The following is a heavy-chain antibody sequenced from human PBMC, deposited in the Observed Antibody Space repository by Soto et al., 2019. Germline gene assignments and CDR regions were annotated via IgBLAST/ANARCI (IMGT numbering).Heavy chain of an antibody. Sequence: GGSLRLSCAASGFTFSSYGMSWFRQAPGRGLEWLSYISSSSTTVHYADSVKGRFTISRDNARNSLYLQMNSLRVEDTAVYYCASGDLYDFDHYWGQGTLVTVSS. CDR3: ASGDLYDFDHY. J-gene: IGHJ4*02. CDR2: ISSSSTTV. D-gene: IGHD2-21*02. CDR1: GFTFSSYG. V-gene: IGHV3-48*01.